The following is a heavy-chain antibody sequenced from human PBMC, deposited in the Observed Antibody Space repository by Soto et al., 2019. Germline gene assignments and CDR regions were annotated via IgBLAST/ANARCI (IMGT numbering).Heavy chain of an antibody. V-gene: IGHV4-34*01. Sequence: SETLSLTCAVYGGSFGGYYWSWIRQPPGKGLEWIGEINHSGSTNYNPSLKSRVTISVDTSKNQFSLKLSSVTAADTAVYYCTRGRIAVAGTELYYYYYGMDVWGQGTTVTVSS. CDR3: TRGRIAVAGTELYYYYYGMDV. D-gene: IGHD6-19*01. CDR2: INHSGST. CDR1: GGSFGGYY. J-gene: IGHJ6*02.